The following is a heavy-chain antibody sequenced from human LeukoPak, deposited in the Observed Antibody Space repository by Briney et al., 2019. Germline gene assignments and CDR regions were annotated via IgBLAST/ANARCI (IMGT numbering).Heavy chain of an antibody. Sequence: SQTLSLTCTVSGGSISSGGYYWSWIRQPPGKGLEWIGYIYHSGSTYYNPSLKSRVTISVDRSKNQFSLKLSSVTAADTAVYYCARQVVVPAALSPWGQGTLVTVSS. CDR2: IYHSGST. V-gene: IGHV4-30-2*01. CDR1: GGSISSGGYY. J-gene: IGHJ5*02. D-gene: IGHD2-2*01. CDR3: ARQVVVPAALSP.